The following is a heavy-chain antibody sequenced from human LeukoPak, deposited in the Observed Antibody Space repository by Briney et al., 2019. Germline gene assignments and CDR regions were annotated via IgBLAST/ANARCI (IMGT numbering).Heavy chain of an antibody. CDR2: ISGSGGST. V-gene: IGHV3-23*01. CDR1: GFTFSSYA. Sequence: GGSLRLSCAASGFTFSSYAMNWVRQAPGKGLEWASAISGSGGSTYYADSVKGRFTMSRDNSKNTLYLQMNSLRAEDTAIYYCAKSGTGYYTYFDYWGQGTLVTVSS. J-gene: IGHJ4*02. D-gene: IGHD3/OR15-3a*01. CDR3: AKSGTGYYTYFDY.